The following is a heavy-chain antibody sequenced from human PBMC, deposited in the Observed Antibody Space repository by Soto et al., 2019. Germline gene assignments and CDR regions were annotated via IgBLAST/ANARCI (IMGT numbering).Heavy chain of an antibody. CDR3: ARGQYSSGWVDY. CDR1: GGTFSSYT. CDR2: MNPNSGNT. Sequence: ASVKVSCKSSGGTFSSYTISWVRQAPGQGLEWMGWMNPNSGNTGYEQKFQGRVTMTRNTSISTAYMELSSLRSEDTAVYYCARGQYSSGWVDYWGQGTLVTVSS. V-gene: IGHV1-8*02. D-gene: IGHD6-19*01. J-gene: IGHJ4*02.